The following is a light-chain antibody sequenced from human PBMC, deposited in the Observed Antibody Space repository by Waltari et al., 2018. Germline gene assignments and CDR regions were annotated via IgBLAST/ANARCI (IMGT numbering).Light chain of an antibody. V-gene: IGLV3-19*01. CDR1: IPRSYY. CDR2: DKN. Sequence: SSELTPDPAVSVAMGQTVRITCQGDIPRSYYASWYQQRPGQAPILVIYDKNNRPSGVPDRFSCSSSHNTGSLTITGAQAEDEASYYCHSRDASGVAGSFGGGTKLTVL. J-gene: IGLJ2*01. CDR3: HSRDASGVAGS.